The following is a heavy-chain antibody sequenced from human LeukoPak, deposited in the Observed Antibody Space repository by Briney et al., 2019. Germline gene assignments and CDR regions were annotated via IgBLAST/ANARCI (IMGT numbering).Heavy chain of an antibody. CDR3: ARSSSWYLF. CDR1: GFTFSSYE. D-gene: IGHD6-13*01. J-gene: IGHJ4*02. Sequence: PGGSLRLYCAASGFTFSSYEMNWVRQAPGKGLEWVSYISSSGSTIYYADSVKGRFTISRDNAKNSLYLQMNSLRAEDTAVYYCARSSSWYLFWGQGTLVTVSS. CDR2: ISSSGSTI. V-gene: IGHV3-48*03.